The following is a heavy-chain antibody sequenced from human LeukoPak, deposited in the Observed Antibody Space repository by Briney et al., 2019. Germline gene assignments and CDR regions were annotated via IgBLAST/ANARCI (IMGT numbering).Heavy chain of an antibody. CDR1: GGSISSGGYY. J-gene: IGHJ6*02. Sequence: PSQTLSLTCTVSGGSISSGGYYWSWIRHHPGKGLEWIGYIYYSGSTYYNPSLKSRVTISVDTSKNQLSLKLSSVTAADTAVYYCARDRRYCSSASCYMAYYGIDVWGQGTTVTVSS. V-gene: IGHV4-31*03. D-gene: IGHD2-2*02. CDR3: ARDRRYCSSASCYMAYYGIDV. CDR2: IYYSGST.